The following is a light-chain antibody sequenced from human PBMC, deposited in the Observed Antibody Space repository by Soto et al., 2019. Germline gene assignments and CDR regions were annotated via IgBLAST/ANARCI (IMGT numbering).Light chain of an antibody. Sequence: EIVLTQSPGTLSLSPGERATLSRRASQTVSSNYLAWYQQKPGQAPRLLIYGASSRATGIPDRFRGSGSGTDFTLTIRRLEPEDFAVYYCQQYGSSPLLTFGGGTKVEIK. V-gene: IGKV3-20*01. CDR1: QTVSSNY. J-gene: IGKJ4*01. CDR2: GAS. CDR3: QQYGSSPLLT.